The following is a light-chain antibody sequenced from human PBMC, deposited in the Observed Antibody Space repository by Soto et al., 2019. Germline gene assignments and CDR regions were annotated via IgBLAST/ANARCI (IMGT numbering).Light chain of an antibody. J-gene: IGKJ1*01. V-gene: IGKV3-20*01. CDR1: QSVTSNY. CDR3: QQYRSSPPRT. Sequence: EIVLTQSPGTLSLSPGERATLSCRASQSVTSNYLAWYQQKPGQAPRLLIFGASSRATGIPDRFSGSGSGTDFTLTISRLEPEDFAVYYCQQYRSSPPRTFGQGTKVEIK. CDR2: GAS.